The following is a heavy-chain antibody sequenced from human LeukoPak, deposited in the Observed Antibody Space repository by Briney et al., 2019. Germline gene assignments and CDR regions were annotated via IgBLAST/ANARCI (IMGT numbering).Heavy chain of an antibody. D-gene: IGHD3-3*01. Sequence: KPSETLSLTCTVSGGSISSYYWSWIRQPPGKGLEWIGYIYYSGSTNYNPSLKSRVTISVDTSKNQFSLKLSSVTAADTAVYYCARLLPELRFLEWPNWFDPWGQGTLVTVSS. V-gene: IGHV4-59*08. J-gene: IGHJ5*02. CDR2: IYYSGST. CDR1: GGSISSYY. CDR3: ARLLPELRFLEWPNWFDP.